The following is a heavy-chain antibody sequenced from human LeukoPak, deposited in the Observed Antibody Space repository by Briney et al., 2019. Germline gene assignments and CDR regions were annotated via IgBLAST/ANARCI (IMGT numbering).Heavy chain of an antibody. CDR3: ARDPHEDQLLLKGWFDP. CDR2: IIPILGIA. Sequence: ASVKVSCKASGGTFNSFAISWVRQAPGQGLEWMGRIIPILGIANYAQKFQGRVTITADKSTSTAYMELSSLRSEDTAVYYCARDPHEDQLLLKGWFDPWGQGTLVTVSS. D-gene: IGHD2-2*01. CDR1: GGTFNSFA. V-gene: IGHV1-69*04. J-gene: IGHJ5*02.